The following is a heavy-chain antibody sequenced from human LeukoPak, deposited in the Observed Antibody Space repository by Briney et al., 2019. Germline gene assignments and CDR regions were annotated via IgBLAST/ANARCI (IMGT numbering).Heavy chain of an antibody. Sequence: SETLSLTCTVSGGSISSYYWSWIRQPPGKGLEWIGYIYYSGSTNYNPSLKSRVTISVDTSKNQFSLKLSSVTAADTAVYYCARRRFYGDYPGFDYWGQGTLVTVSS. V-gene: IGHV4-59*08. CDR1: GGSISSYY. CDR2: IYYSGST. D-gene: IGHD4-17*01. J-gene: IGHJ4*02. CDR3: ARRRFYGDYPGFDY.